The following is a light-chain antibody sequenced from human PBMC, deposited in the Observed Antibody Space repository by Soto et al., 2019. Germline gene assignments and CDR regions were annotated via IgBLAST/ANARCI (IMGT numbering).Light chain of an antibody. CDR3: QQYNNWPAT. V-gene: IGKV3-15*01. CDR1: QSVSSN. J-gene: IGKJ1*01. Sequence: EIVLTQSPATLSVSPGERATLSCRASQSVSSNLAWYQQKPGQAPRLLIYGASTRATVIPARFSGSGSGTEYTLTISSLQSEDFAVYYCQQYNNWPATFGQGTKVDIK. CDR2: GAS.